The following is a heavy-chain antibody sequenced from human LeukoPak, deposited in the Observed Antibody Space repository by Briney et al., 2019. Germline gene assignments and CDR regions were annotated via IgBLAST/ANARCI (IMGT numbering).Heavy chain of an antibody. V-gene: IGHV3-23*01. CDR3: AKDPQNTYYYDSSGRYFDY. J-gene: IGHJ4*02. CDR1: GFTFSSYA. CDR2: ISGSGGST. D-gene: IGHD3-22*01. Sequence: GGSLRLSCAASGFTFSSYAMSWVRQAPGKGLEWVSAISGSGGSTYYADSVKGRFTISRDNSKNTLYLQMNSLRAEDTAVYYCAKDPQNTYYYDSSGRYFDYWGQGTLVTVSS.